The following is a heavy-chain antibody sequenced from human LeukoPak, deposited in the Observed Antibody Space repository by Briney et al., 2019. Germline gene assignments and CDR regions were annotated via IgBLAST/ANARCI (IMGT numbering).Heavy chain of an antibody. CDR1: GYTFTSYG. V-gene: IGHV1-18*01. CDR2: ISAYNGNT. D-gene: IGHD3-10*01. Sequence: ASVKVSCKASGYTFTSYGISWVRQAPGQGLEWMGWISAYNGNTSYAQKLQGRVTMTTDTSTSTAYMELRSLRSDDTAVYYCARGFTMVRGVIPTWFDPWGQGTLVTVSS. J-gene: IGHJ5*02. CDR3: ARGFTMVRGVIPTWFDP.